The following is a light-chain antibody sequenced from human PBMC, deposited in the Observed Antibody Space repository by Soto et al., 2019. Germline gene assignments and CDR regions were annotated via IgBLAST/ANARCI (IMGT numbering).Light chain of an antibody. Sequence: EIVLTQSPGTLSLSPGERATLSCRASQSVSSSYLAWYQQKPGQAPRLLIYGATTRATGIPARFSGSGSGAEFPLTISNLQFEDFVVYDGKQDSDCWMCGQGTKV. CDR3: KQDSDCWM. V-gene: IGKV3-15*01. J-gene: IGKJ1*01. CDR2: GAT. CDR1: QSVSSSY.